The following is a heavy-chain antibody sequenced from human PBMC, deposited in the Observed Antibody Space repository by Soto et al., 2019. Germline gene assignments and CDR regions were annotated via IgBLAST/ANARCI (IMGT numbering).Heavy chain of an antibody. CDR1: GGSISSGDYY. CDR3: ARERPDGARLDP. V-gene: IGHV4-30-4*01. CDR2: IYYSGST. J-gene: IGHJ5*02. Sequence: PSETLSLTCTVSGGSISSGDYYWSWIHQPPGKGLEWIGYIYYSGSTFYNPSLKSRLTISVDTSKNQFSLKLSSVTAADTAVYYCARERPDGARLDPWGQGTLVTVSS. D-gene: IGHD6-6*01.